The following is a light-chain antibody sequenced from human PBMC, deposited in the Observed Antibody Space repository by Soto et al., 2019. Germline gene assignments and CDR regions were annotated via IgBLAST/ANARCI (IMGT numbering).Light chain of an antibody. J-gene: IGKJ4*01. V-gene: IGKV1-9*01. CDR3: QQLNSYPLT. CDR1: QSISSY. CDR2: VAS. Sequence: IHVSPCPFTRAPSIVSTFTLTCQASQSISSYLNWYQQKPGTAPKLLIYVASSLRSGVPSRFSGSGSGTEFTLTISSLQPDDFATYYCQQLNSYPLTFGGGTKVDIK.